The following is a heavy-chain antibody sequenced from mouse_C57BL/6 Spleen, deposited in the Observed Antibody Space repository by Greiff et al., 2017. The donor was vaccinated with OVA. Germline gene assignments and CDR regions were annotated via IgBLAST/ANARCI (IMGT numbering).Heavy chain of an antibody. Sequence: VQLQQSGPELVKPGASVKISCKASGYAFSSSWMNWVKQRPGKGLEWIGRIYPGDGDTNYNGKFKGKATLTADKSSSTAYMQLSSLTSEDSAVYFCARGAVSHAYFDYWGQGTTLTVSS. V-gene: IGHV1-82*01. CDR3: ARGAVSHAYFDY. CDR1: GYAFSSSW. J-gene: IGHJ2*01. D-gene: IGHD3-3*01. CDR2: IYPGDGDT.